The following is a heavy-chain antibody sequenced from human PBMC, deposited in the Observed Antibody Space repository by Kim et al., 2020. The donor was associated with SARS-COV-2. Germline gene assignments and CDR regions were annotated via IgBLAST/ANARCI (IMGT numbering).Heavy chain of an antibody. J-gene: IGHJ4*02. Sequence: GGSLRLSCAASGFTFNALWMSWVRQAPGKGLEWVANINQDGTKTYYVDSVKGRFTISRDNAENSLYRQVSSPRAEDTAVYYCASRGFGHDYWCQGTLVT. V-gene: IGHV3-7*01. CDR3: ASRGFGHDY. D-gene: IGHD3-10*01. CDR2: INQDGTKT. CDR1: GFTFNALW.